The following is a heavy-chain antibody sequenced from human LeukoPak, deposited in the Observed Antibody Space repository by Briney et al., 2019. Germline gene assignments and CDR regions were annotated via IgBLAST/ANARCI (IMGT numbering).Heavy chain of an antibody. V-gene: IGHV4-30-2*01. CDR2: IYHSGST. Sequence: SETLSLTCAVSGGSISSGGYSWGWLRRPPGTGLEWYGYIYHSGSTYYNPSLKSRVTISVDRSKNQFSLKLSSVTAADTAVYYCARGARQQLVRPPIDYWGQGALVTVSS. CDR1: GGSISSGGYS. J-gene: IGHJ4*02. D-gene: IGHD6-13*01. CDR3: ARGARQQLVRPPIDY.